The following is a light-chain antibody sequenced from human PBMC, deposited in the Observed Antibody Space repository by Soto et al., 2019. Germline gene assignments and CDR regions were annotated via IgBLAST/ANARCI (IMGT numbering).Light chain of an antibody. CDR2: DAS. Sequence: EIVLTQSPATLSLSPGERATLSCRASQGLYNYLAWYQQKPGQTPRLLIYDASTRSTGIPARFSGDWSGTDFTLTIDTLEPEDFAVYYCQQRISWPITFGHGTRLEIK. CDR3: QQRISWPIT. CDR1: QGLYNY. V-gene: IGKV3-11*01. J-gene: IGKJ5*01.